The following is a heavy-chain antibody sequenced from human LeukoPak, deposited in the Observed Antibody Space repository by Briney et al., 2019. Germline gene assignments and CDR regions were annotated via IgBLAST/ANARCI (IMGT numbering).Heavy chain of an antibody. J-gene: IGHJ4*02. D-gene: IGHD6-19*01. CDR3: ARDKLKQWLVYGLDY. Sequence: PGGSLRLSCAASGFTFSSYSMNWVRQAPGKRLEWVSYISSSSSTIYYADSVKGRFTISRDNAKNSLYLQMNSLRDEDTAVYYCARDKLKQWLVYGLDYWGQGTLVTVSS. CDR2: ISSSSSTI. V-gene: IGHV3-48*02. CDR1: GFTFSSYS.